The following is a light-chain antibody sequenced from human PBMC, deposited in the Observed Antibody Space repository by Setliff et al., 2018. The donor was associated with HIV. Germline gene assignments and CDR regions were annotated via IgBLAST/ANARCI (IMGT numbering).Light chain of an antibody. Sequence: SYELTQPPSVSVAPGKTARITCGGNNIGSKSVYWYQQKPGQAPVLVVYDDTDRPSGIPERFSGSNPGNTATLTISRVEAVDEADYHCQVWDSTSDHYVFGTGTKVTVL. V-gene: IGLV3-21*03. CDR3: QVWDSTSDHYV. J-gene: IGLJ1*01. CDR1: NIGSKS. CDR2: DDT.